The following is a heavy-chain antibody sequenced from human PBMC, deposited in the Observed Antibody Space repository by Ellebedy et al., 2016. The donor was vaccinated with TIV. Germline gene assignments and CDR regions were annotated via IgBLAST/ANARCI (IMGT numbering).Heavy chain of an antibody. Sequence: AASVKVSCKASGYTFTSYGISWVRQAPGQGLEWMGWISAYNGNTNYAQKLQGRVTMTTDTSTSTAYMELRSLRSDDTAVYYCARARVVVAATATFYYYYGMDVWGQGTTVTVSS. CDR2: ISAYNGNT. CDR1: GYTFTSYG. V-gene: IGHV1-18*01. D-gene: IGHD2-15*01. CDR3: ARARVVVAATATFYYYYGMDV. J-gene: IGHJ6*02.